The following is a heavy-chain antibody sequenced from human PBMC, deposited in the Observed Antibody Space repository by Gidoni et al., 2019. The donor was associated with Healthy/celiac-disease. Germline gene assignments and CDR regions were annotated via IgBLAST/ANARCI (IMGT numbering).Heavy chain of an antibody. J-gene: IGHJ5*02. CDR2: IGTAGDT. Sequence: EVQLVESGGGLVPPGGSLRLSCAASGFTFSSYDMHWVRQATGKGLEWVSAIGTAGDTYYPGSMKGRFTISRENAKNSLYLQMNSLRAGDTAVYYCVRGAVVAATRHSWFDPWGQGTLVTVSS. CDR1: GFTFSSYD. CDR3: VRGAVVAATRHSWFDP. D-gene: IGHD2-15*01. V-gene: IGHV3-13*01.